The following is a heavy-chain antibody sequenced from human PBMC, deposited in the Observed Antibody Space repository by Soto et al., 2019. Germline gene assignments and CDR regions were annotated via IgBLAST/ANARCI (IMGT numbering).Heavy chain of an antibody. CDR1: GYTFTRYY. CDR2: IYPSAGNT. V-gene: IGHV1-46*03. J-gene: IGHJ4*02. D-gene: IGHD6-25*01. CDR3: IREEEGGHFDF. Sequence: QVQLVQSGAEVKSPGASVKVSCKASGYTFTRYYIHWVRQAPGQGPEWMGIIYPSAGNTNYAQRFQGRVTMTRETYTSTVYMDLSSLTSEDTAVYYCIREEEGGHFDFWGQGTVVTVSS.